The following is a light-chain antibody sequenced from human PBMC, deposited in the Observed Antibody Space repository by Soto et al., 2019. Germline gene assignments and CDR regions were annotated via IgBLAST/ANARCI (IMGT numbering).Light chain of an antibody. CDR1: SSDIGAHNF. CDR3: CSYAGSYTLV. J-gene: IGLJ2*01. CDR2: DVN. V-gene: IGLV2-14*03. Sequence: QSVLTQPASVSGSPGQSITISCTGTSSDIGAHNFVSWYQQHPGKAPKLMLYDVNNRPSGVSNRFSGSKSGNTASLTISGLQAEDEADYYCCSYAGSYTLVFGGGTKVTVL.